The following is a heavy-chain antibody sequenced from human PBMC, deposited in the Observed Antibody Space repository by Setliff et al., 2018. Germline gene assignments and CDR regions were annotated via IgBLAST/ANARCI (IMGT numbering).Heavy chain of an antibody. J-gene: IGHJ3*01. Sequence: GGSLRLSCVASGFTISNYWMAWVRQAPGKGLEWVADIRQDGTNKYYMDSVEGRFTISRDNSKNSVYLQMNSLRAEDTALYHCAREVWTIYDKSWSGYTDLWGQGTMVTVSS. V-gene: IGHV3-7*03. CDR2: IRQDGTNK. D-gene: IGHD3-3*01. CDR3: AREVWTIYDKSWSGYTDL. CDR1: GFTISNYW.